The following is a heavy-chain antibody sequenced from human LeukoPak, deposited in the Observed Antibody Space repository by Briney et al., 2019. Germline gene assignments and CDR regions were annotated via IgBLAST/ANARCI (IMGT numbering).Heavy chain of an antibody. CDR1: GGTFSSYA. V-gene: IGHV1-69*05. D-gene: IGHD3-10*01. CDR2: IISIFGTA. J-gene: IGHJ4*02. Sequence: ASVKVSCKASGGTFSSYAISWVRQAPGRGLEWMGGIISIFGTANYAQKFQGRVTITTDESTSTAYMELSSLRSEDTAVYYCASGGTYYYGSGSYRFFDYWGREPWSPSPQ. CDR3: ASGGTYYYGSGSYRFFDY.